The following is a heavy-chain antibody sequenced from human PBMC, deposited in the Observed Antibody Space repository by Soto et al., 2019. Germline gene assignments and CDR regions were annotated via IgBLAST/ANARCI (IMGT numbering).Heavy chain of an antibody. Sequence: QITLKESGPTLVKPTQTLTLTCTFSGFSLTTNDMGVGWIRQPPGKALEWLALIYWNDDRRYSPSLKTRLTITKDNSKNQVVLTMSNMDHVDTATYYCAHEHYDGSGYYPHDAFDIWGQGPTVTVSS. CDR3: AHEHYDGSGYYPHDAFDI. CDR1: GFSLTTNDMG. V-gene: IGHV2-5*01. J-gene: IGHJ3*02. D-gene: IGHD3-22*01. CDR2: IYWNDDR.